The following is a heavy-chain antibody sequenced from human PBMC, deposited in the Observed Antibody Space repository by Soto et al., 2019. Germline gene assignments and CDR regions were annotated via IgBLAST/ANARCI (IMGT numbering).Heavy chain of an antibody. CDR3: AKEEYCSGGTCYPDY. CDR1: GFTFSTYG. J-gene: IGHJ4*02. Sequence: GGSLRVSCTASGFTFSTYGMNWVRKAPGKGLEWVSGISISGGYTYYAESVKGRFTISRDNSRNTLYLQMNGLRAEDTALYYCAKEEYCSGGTCYPDYWGQGALVTVSS. V-gene: IGHV3-23*01. D-gene: IGHD2-15*01. CDR2: ISISGGYT.